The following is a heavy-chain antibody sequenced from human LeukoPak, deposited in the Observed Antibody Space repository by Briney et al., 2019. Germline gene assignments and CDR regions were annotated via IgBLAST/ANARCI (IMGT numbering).Heavy chain of an antibody. Sequence: GGSLRLSCAASGFTFSSYAMSWVRQAPGKGLEWVSAISGSGGSTYYADSVKGRFTISRDNSKNTLYLQMNSLRAEDTAVYYCAKDPGITIFGVTSDYYYYMDVWGKGTTVTVSS. V-gene: IGHV3-23*01. J-gene: IGHJ6*03. CDR2: ISGSGGST. CDR1: GFTFSSYA. D-gene: IGHD3-3*01. CDR3: AKDPGITIFGVTSDYYYYMDV.